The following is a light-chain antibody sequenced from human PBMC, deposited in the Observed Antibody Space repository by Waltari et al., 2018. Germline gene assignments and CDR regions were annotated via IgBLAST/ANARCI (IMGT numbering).Light chain of an antibody. J-gene: IGKJ1*01. V-gene: IGKV1-9*01. Sequence: DIQLTQSPSFLSASVGDRVTITCRASQGINSYLAWYQQKPGKAPKLLIYAASTLQSGVPSRFSGSGSGTEFTLTISSLQPDDLATYYCQQYSTFWWTFGQGTKVEIK. CDR1: QGINSY. CDR2: AAS. CDR3: QQYSTFWWT.